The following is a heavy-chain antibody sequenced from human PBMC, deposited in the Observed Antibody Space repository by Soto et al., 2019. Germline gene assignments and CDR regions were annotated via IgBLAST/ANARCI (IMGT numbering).Heavy chain of an antibody. CDR3: ARGNHRWLQLWYFDL. Sequence: QVQLVQSGAEVKKPGSSVKVSCKASGGTFSNYPISWVRQAPGQGLEWMGGIIPIFGTVNYAQKLQGRVTNTADESTSTAYMELRSLRSEDTAVYYCARGNHRWLQLWYFDLWGRGTLVTVSS. V-gene: IGHV1-69*12. D-gene: IGHD5-12*01. CDR1: GGTFSNYP. CDR2: IIPIFGTV. J-gene: IGHJ2*01.